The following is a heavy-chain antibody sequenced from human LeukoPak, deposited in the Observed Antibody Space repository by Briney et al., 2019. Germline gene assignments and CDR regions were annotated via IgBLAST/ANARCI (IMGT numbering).Heavy chain of an antibody. Sequence: PSETLSLTCAVYGGSFSGYYWSWIRQPPGKGLEWIGEINHSGSTNYNPSLKSRVTIPVDTSKNQFSLKLSSVTAADTAVYYCARGGRVVPAAIHYYYGMDVWGQGTTVTVSS. V-gene: IGHV4-34*01. D-gene: IGHD2-2*01. CDR3: ARGGRVVPAAIHYYYGMDV. CDR1: GGSFSGYY. CDR2: INHSGST. J-gene: IGHJ6*02.